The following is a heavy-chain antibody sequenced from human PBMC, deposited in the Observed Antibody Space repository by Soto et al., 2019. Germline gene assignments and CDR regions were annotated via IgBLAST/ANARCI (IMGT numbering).Heavy chain of an antibody. J-gene: IGHJ5*01. CDR1: GFSFSTYN. Sequence: SCAASGFSFSTYNMDWVRQAPGKGPEWIAYISTTSFTIYYADSVKGRFTISRDNDRNSLYLEMNSLRDEDTAVYYCARDRCYDGTCYSASDSWGQGTLVTVSS. D-gene: IGHD2-15*01. CDR3: ARDRCYDGTCYSASDS. V-gene: IGHV3-48*02. CDR2: ISTTSFTI.